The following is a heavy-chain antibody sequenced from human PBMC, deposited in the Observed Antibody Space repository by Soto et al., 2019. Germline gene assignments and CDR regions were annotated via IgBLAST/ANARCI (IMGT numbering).Heavy chain of an antibody. CDR3: AREDIVVVPAAQYYYYGMDV. Sequence: KQSQTLSLTCAISGDSVSSNSAAWNWIRQSPSRGLEWLGRTYYRSKWYNDYAVSVKSRITINPDTSKNQFSLQLNSVTPEDTAVYYCAREDIVVVPAAQYYYYGMDVWGQGTTVTVSS. CDR2: TYYRSKWYN. CDR1: GDSVSSNSAA. D-gene: IGHD2-2*01. V-gene: IGHV6-1*01. J-gene: IGHJ6*02.